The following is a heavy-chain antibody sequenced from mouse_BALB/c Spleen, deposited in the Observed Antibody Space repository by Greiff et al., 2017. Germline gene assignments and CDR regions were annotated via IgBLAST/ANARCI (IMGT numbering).Heavy chain of an antibody. J-gene: IGHJ2*01. D-gene: IGHD3-1*01. Sequence: EVKLVESGGGLVQPGGSRKLSCAASGFTFSSFGMHWVRQAPEKGLEWVAYISSGSSTIYYADTVKGRFTISRDNPKNTLFLQMTSLRSEDTAMYYCASRDDYFDYWGQGTTLTVSS. V-gene: IGHV5-17*02. CDR2: ISSGSSTI. CDR3: ASRDDYFDY. CDR1: GFTFSSFG.